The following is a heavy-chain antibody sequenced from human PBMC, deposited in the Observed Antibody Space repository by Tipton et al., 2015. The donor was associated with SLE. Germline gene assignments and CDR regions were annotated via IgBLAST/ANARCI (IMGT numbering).Heavy chain of an antibody. Sequence: TLSLTCTVSGGSIRSHYWSWIRQPPGKGLEWIGYIYYSGSTNYNPSLKSRVTISVDTSKNQFSLKLSSVTAADTAVYYCARGYDSSGYPLTYFDYWGQGTLVTVSS. CDR1: GGSIRSHY. CDR2: IYYSGST. J-gene: IGHJ4*02. V-gene: IGHV4-59*11. CDR3: ARGYDSSGYPLTYFDY. D-gene: IGHD3-22*01.